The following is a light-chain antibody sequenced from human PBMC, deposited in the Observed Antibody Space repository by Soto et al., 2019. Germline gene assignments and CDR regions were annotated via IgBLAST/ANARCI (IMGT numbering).Light chain of an antibody. J-gene: IGKJ1*01. CDR3: QQYRNSPWT. CDR1: QSVSSY. V-gene: IGKV3-20*01. Sequence: EIVMTQSPATLSVSPGERATLSCRASQSVSSYLAWYQQKPGQAPRLIIYDAFSRATGIPDRFSVSGSETDFTLTISRLEPEDFAVYYCQQYRNSPWTFGQGTKVDIK. CDR2: DAF.